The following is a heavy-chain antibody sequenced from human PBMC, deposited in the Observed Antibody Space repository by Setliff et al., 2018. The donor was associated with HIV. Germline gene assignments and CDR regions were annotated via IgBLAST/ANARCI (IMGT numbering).Heavy chain of an antibody. V-gene: IGHV1-2*04. J-gene: IGHJ3*01. CDR3: ARDDGGYNYAEAFDV. D-gene: IGHD3-16*01. Sequence: ASVKVSCKASGYTFTGNYIHWVRQAPGQGLEWMGWINPNSGGTNYAQNFQGWVTVTRDTSISTVYMELSSLKSDDTAVYYCARDDGGYNYAEAFDVWGQGTMVTVSS. CDR2: INPNSGGT. CDR1: GYTFTGNY.